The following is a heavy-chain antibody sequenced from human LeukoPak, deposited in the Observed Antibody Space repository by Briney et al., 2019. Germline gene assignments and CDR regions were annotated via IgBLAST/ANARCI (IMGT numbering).Heavy chain of an antibody. Sequence: APVKVSCKASGYTVTSYVISSVRQARGQGRKCMGWISAYNGNTNYAQKLQAGVTMTTDTSRRTAYMELRRLRSDDTAVYYCARLVVRGPMGGYYFDYWGQGTLVTVSS. CDR2: ISAYNGNT. CDR1: GYTVTSYV. J-gene: IGHJ4*02. V-gene: IGHV1-18*01. CDR3: ARLVVRGPMGGYYFDY. D-gene: IGHD3-10*01.